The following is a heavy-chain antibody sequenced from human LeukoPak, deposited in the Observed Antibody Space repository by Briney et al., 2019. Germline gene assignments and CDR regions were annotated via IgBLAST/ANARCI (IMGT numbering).Heavy chain of an antibody. D-gene: IGHD6-13*01. CDR3: AREVAAAGDAFDI. V-gene: IGHV4-61*02. Sequence: PSQTLSLTCTVSGGSISSGSSYWSWIRQPAGKGLEWIGRIYTSGSTNYNPSLKSRVTISVDTSKNQFSLKLSSVTAADTAVYYCAREVAAAGDAFDIWGQGTMVTVSS. J-gene: IGHJ3*02. CDR1: GGSISSGSSY. CDR2: IYTSGST.